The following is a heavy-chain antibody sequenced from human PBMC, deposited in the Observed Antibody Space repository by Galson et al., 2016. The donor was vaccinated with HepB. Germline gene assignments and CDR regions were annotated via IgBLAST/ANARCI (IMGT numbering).Heavy chain of an antibody. CDR1: GFTFNYYW. J-gene: IGHJ4*02. CDR2: IQQDGGEK. CDR3: ARDGSGWLFDS. D-gene: IGHD6-19*01. V-gene: IGHV3-7*01. Sequence: SLRLSCAASGFTFNYYWMAWVRQAPGKGLEWVANIQQDGGEKNYVESVKGRFTIPRDNANNSLYLQMNSLRAEDTAVYYCARDGSGWLFDSWGQGTLVTVSS.